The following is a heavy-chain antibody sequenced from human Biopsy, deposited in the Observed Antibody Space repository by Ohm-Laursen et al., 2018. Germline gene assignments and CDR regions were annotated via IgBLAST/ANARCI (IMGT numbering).Heavy chain of an antibody. J-gene: IGHJ5*02. D-gene: IGHD3-10*01. CDR2: VTGTSCST. CDR1: GFTFSGYA. V-gene: IGHV3-23*01. CDR3: AKGRSGGTGHGNWFDP. Sequence: SLRLSCAASGFTFSGYAMSWVRQGPEKGLEWVSVVTGTSCSTYYTDSVKGRFSISRDNSKNTLYLQMNSLSVEDTAVSYCAKGRSGGTGHGNWFDPWGQGTLVIVSS.